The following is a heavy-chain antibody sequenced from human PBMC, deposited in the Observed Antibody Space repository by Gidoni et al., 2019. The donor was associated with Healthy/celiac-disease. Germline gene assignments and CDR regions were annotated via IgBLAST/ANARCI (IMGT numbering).Heavy chain of an antibody. Sequence: QVQLVESGGGVIQPGRSLRLPCAASGFTFSSYGMHWVRQAPGKGLEWVAVIWYDGSNKYYADSVKGRFTISRDNSKNTLYLQMNSLRAEDTAVYYCARIYGDYVLGYFDYWGQGTLVTVSS. CDR2: IWYDGSNK. V-gene: IGHV3-33*01. CDR1: GFTFSSYG. D-gene: IGHD4-17*01. CDR3: ARIYGDYVLGYFDY. J-gene: IGHJ4*02.